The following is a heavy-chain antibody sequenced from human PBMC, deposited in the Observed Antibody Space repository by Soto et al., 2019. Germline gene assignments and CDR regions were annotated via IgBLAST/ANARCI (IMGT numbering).Heavy chain of an antibody. D-gene: IGHD3-10*01. CDR2: ISYDGSNK. Sequence: QVQLVESGGGVVQPWGSPRLSCAASGFHFSSYGLHWVRQAPGKGLGWVAVISYDGSNKYYADSVKGRFTISRDNSKNTLYLQMNSLRAEDTAVYYCAKDYGSGSFNSYFDYWGQGTLVTVSS. CDR1: GFHFSSYG. J-gene: IGHJ4*02. V-gene: IGHV3-30*18. CDR3: AKDYGSGSFNSYFDY.